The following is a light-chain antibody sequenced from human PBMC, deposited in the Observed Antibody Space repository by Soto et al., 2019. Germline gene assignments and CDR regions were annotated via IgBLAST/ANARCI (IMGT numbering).Light chain of an antibody. CDR2: EDN. V-gene: IGLV6-57*03. CDR1: SGSIASNY. CDR3: QSSESSNAV. J-gene: IGLJ7*01. Sequence: NFMLTQPHSVSESPGKTVTISCTRSSGSIASNYVQWYQQRPGSAPTTVIYEDNQRPSGVPDRFSGSIDSSSNSASLTIPGLKTEDEADYYCQSSESSNAVFGGGTQLTVL.